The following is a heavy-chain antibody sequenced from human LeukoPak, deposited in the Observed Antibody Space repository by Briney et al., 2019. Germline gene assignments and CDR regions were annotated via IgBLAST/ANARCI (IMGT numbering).Heavy chain of an antibody. D-gene: IGHD3-22*01. CDR2: ISGSGGST. CDR3: AKDLSASRDSGYYSLDH. J-gene: IGHJ4*02. Sequence: GGSLRLSCAASGFTFSNYAMNWVRQAPGKGLEWVSAISGSGGSTYYADSVKGRFTISRDNSKNTLYLQMNSLGAEDTAVYYCAKDLSASRDSGYYSLDHWGQGTLVTVSS. V-gene: IGHV3-23*01. CDR1: GFTFSNYA.